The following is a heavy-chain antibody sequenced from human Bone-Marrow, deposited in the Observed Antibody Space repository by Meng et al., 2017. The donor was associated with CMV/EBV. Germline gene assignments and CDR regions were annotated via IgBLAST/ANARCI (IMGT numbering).Heavy chain of an antibody. Sequence: SETLSLTCTVSGGSISSSSYYWGWIRQPPGKGLEWIGSIYYSGSTYYNPSLKSRVTISVDTSKNQFSLKLSSVTAADTAVYYCARHFVHYDFWSGSLDWGQGTLVTVSS. V-gene: IGHV4-39*01. CDR3: ARHFVHYDFWSGSLD. D-gene: IGHD3-3*01. J-gene: IGHJ4*02. CDR2: IYYSGST. CDR1: GGSISSSSYY.